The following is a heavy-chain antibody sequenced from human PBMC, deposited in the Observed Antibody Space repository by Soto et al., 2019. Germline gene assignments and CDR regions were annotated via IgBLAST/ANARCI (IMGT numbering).Heavy chain of an antibody. V-gene: IGHV1-8*01. Sequence: QVQLVQSGAEVKKPGASVKVSCKASGYTFTSYDINWVRQATGQGLEWMGWMNPNRGNTGYAHKCQGRVTMTRNTSISTPYMELGSLRSEDTAVYYCARTPAYGSSWYVRYYYYYGMDLWGQGTTVTVSS. J-gene: IGHJ6*02. CDR3: ARTPAYGSSWYVRYYYYYGMDL. D-gene: IGHD6-13*01. CDR2: MNPNRGNT. CDR1: GYTFTSYD.